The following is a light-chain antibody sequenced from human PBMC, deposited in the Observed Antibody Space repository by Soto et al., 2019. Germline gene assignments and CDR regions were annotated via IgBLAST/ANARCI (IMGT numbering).Light chain of an antibody. V-gene: IGKV1-39*01. CDR1: QTINTY. CDR2: AAF. Sequence: DIQMTQSPSSLSASVGDRVTITCRASQTINTYLNWYQQKLGKAPKLLIYAAFTLQSGVPSRFSGSGSGTDFTITISSLQPEDFATYYCQQSDSSPRTFGQGTKLQIK. J-gene: IGKJ2*01. CDR3: QQSDSSPRT.